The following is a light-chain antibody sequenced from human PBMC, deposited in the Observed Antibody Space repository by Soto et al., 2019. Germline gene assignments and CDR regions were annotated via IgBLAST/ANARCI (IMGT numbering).Light chain of an antibody. Sequence: EIVMTQSPATLSVSAGESATLSCRASQTISSLLAWYQQKPGQAPRLIVYRASTRAAGLPDRFSGSGSGTEFTLTISSLQSEDFAVYYCQQYWKWPITFGQGTRLEI. V-gene: IGKV3-15*01. CDR2: RAS. CDR1: QTISSL. CDR3: QQYWKWPIT. J-gene: IGKJ5*01.